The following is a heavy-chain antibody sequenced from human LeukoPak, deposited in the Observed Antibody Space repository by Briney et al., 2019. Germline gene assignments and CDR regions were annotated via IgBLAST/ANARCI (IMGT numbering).Heavy chain of an antibody. CDR1: GFTFSNAW. J-gene: IGHJ4*02. V-gene: IGHV3-15*01. D-gene: IGHD3-22*01. Sequence: GGSLRLSCAASGFTFSNAWMSWVRQAPGKGLEGVGRNKSKTDGGTTDYAAPVKGRFTISRDESKNTLYLQMNSLKTEDTAVYYCTTSYGDYYDSSGYLFFDYWGQGTLVTVSS. CDR3: TTSYGDYYDSSGYLFFDY. CDR2: NKSKTDGGTT.